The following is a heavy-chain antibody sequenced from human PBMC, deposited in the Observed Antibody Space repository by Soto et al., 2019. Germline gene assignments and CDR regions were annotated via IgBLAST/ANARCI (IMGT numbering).Heavy chain of an antibody. D-gene: IGHD1-26*01. J-gene: IGHJ6*02. CDR3: TRNLGAKYGMDV. Sequence: PGGSLRLSCAASGFPFSGSIIHWVRQASGKGLEWVGRIRSKANNYATTFGASVKGRVTISREDSKNTAYLQINSLTTEDTVVYFCTRNLGAKYGMDVWGQGTTVTVSS. CDR2: IRSKANNYAT. CDR1: GFPFSGSI. V-gene: IGHV3-73*01.